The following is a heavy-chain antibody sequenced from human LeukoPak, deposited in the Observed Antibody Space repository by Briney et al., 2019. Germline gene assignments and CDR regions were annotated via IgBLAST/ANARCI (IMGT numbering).Heavy chain of an antibody. CDR2: IYYSGST. CDR3: ARRSVSSGYYNDAFDI. CDR1: GGSISSYY. D-gene: IGHD3-22*01. J-gene: IGHJ3*02. Sequence: SETLSLTCAVSGGSISSYYWSWIRQPPGKGLEWIGYIYYSGSTNYNPSLKSRVTISVDTSKNQFSLKLSSVTAADTAVYYCARRSVSSGYYNDAFDIWGQGTMVTVSS. V-gene: IGHV4-59*08.